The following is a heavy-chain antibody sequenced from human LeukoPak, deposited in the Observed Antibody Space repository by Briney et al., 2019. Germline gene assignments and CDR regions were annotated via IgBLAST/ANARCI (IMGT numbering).Heavy chain of an antibody. J-gene: IGHJ4*02. CDR2: ISSSSSTI. D-gene: IGHD6-6*01. CDR1: GFTFSSYS. V-gene: IGHV3-48*01. Sequence: GGSLRLSCAASGFTFSSYSMNWVRQAPGKGLEWVSYISSSSSTIYYADSVKGRFTISRDNSKNTLYLQMNSLRAEDTAVYYCAKAGVAARLNYIDYWGQGTLVTVSS. CDR3: AKAGVAARLNYIDY.